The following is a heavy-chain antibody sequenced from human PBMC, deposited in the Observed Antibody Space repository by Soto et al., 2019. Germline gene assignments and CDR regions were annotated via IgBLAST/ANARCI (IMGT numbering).Heavy chain of an antibody. Sequence: GSLRLSCAASGFTFSSYAMSWVRQAPGKGLEWVSAISGSGGSTYYADSVKGRFTISRDNSKNTLYLQMNSLRAEDTAVYYCAKDGITIFGVVIRSEDPWGQGTLVTVSS. V-gene: IGHV3-23*01. CDR3: AKDGITIFGVVIRSEDP. J-gene: IGHJ5*02. CDR1: GFTFSSYA. D-gene: IGHD3-3*01. CDR2: ISGSGGST.